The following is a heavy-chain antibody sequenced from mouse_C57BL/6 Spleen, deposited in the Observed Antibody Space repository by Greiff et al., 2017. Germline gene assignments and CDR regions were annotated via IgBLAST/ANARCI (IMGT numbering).Heavy chain of an antibody. Sequence: QVQLKQSGPGLVQPSQSLSITCTVSGFSLTSYGVHWVRQSPGKGLEWLGVIWSGGSTDYNAAFISRLSISKDNSKSQVFFKMNSLQADDTAIYYCARKYYGSSYYYAMDYWVQGTSVTVSS. CDR3: ARKYYGSSYYYAMDY. CDR2: IWSGGST. D-gene: IGHD1-1*01. V-gene: IGHV2-2*01. CDR1: GFSLTSYG. J-gene: IGHJ4*01.